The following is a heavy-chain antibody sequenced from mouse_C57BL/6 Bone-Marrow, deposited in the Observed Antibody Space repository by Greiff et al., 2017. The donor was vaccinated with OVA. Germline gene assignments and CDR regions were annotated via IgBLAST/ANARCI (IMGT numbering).Heavy chain of an antibody. J-gene: IGHJ2*01. CDR3: ARGMTTGVAYYFDD. CDR1: GYTFTSYG. CDR2: IYPRSGNT. Sequence: LVESGAELARPGASVKLSCKASGYTFTSYGISWVKQRTGQGLEWIGEIYPRSGNTYYNEKFKGKATLTADKSSSTAYMELRSLTSEDAAVYFCARGMTTGVAYYFDDWGQGTTLTVSS. D-gene: IGHD1-1*01. V-gene: IGHV1-81*01.